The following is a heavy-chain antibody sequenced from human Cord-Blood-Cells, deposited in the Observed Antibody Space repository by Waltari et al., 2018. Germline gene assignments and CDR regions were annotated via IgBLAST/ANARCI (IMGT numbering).Heavy chain of an antibody. CDR1: GFTFSSYW. CDR2: IKQDGSEK. Sequence: EVQLVESGGGLVQPGGSLRLSCAASGFTFSSYWMSWVHQAPGKGLEWVANIKQDGSEKYYVDSVKGRFTISRDNAKNSLYLQMNSLRAEDTAVYYCASLAAPDAFDIWGQGTMVTVSS. D-gene: IGHD6-6*01. CDR3: ASLAAPDAFDI. V-gene: IGHV3-7*01. J-gene: IGHJ3*02.